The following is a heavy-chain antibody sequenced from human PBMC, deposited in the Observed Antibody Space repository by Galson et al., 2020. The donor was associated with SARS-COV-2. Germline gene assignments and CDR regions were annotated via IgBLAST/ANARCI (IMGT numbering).Heavy chain of an antibody. Sequence: GGSLRLSCAASGFTFSDAWLNWVRQAPGKGLEWVARIKSKNDGGTIQYPAPVKGRFIISRDDSKNMFFLQMNNVKTEDTAVYYCATGGLDHWGRGTLVTVSS. J-gene: IGHJ4*02. CDR1: GFTFSDAW. D-gene: IGHD3-16*01. CDR3: ATGGLDH. V-gene: IGHV3-15*01. CDR2: IKSKNDGGTI.